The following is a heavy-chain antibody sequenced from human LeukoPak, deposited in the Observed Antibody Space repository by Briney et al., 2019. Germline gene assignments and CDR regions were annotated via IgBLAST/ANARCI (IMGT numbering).Heavy chain of an antibody. CDR2: IYTSGST. CDR1: GGSISSGGFY. CDR3: ARINDDSWSGSSTGGFDY. J-gene: IGHJ4*02. D-gene: IGHD3-3*01. V-gene: IGHV4-61*02. Sequence: SQTLSLTCTVSGGSISSGGFYWNWIRQPAGKALKWIGRIYTSGSTDYNPSLKSRVTISVDTSKNQFSLKLSSVTAADTAVYYCARINDDSWSGSSTGGFDYWGQGTLVTVSS.